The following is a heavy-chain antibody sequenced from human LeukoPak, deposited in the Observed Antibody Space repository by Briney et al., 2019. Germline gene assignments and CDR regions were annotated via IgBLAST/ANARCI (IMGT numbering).Heavy chain of an antibody. CDR1: GFTFSSYG. V-gene: IGHV3-30*18. J-gene: IGHJ3*02. CDR3: AKAIAEDDAFDI. CDR2: ISYDGSNK. Sequence: PGGSLRLSCAASGFTFSSYGMHWVRQAPGKGLEWVAVISYDGSNKYYADSVKGRFTISRDNSKNTLYLQMNSLRAEDTAVYYCAKAIAEDDAFDIWGQGTVVTVSS. D-gene: IGHD6-13*01.